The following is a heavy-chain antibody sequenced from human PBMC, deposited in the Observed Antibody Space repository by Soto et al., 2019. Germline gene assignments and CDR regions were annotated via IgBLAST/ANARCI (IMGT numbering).Heavy chain of an antibody. J-gene: IGHJ4*02. CDR2: ISYSGST. D-gene: IGHD3-16*01. CDR3: ARADPDASVGY. V-gene: IGHV4-59*11. Sequence: SLPCTVSGGSMSSHYWTWLRQPPGKGLEWIGYISYSGSTYYNPSLKSRVTISADTSRNQFSLKLSSVIAADTAVYYCARADPDASVGYWGQGTLVTVSS. CDR1: GGSMSSHY.